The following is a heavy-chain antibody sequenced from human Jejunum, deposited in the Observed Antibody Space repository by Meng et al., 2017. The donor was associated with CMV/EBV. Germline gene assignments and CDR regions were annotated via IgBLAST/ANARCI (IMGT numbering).Heavy chain of an antibody. V-gene: IGHV1-69*05. CDR3: ARGQQLLSDYYYGLDV. D-gene: IGHD2-2*01. J-gene: IGHJ6*02. CDR1: TFSNSA. Sequence: TFSNSAISWVRQARGQGLEWMGGIIPMSDTTKYAQKFQGRVTIATDESMSTAHMELSSLRSEDTAVFYCARGQQLLSDYYYGLDVWGQGTTVTVSS. CDR2: IIPMSDTT.